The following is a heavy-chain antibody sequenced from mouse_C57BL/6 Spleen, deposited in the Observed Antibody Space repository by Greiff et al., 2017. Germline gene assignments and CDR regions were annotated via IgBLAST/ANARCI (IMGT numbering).Heavy chain of an antibody. CDR1: GYTFTSYW. Sequence: QVQLQQPGAELVMPGASVKLSCKASGYTFTSYWMHWVKQRPGQGLEWIGEIDPSDSYTNYNQKFKGKSTWTVNKSSRTAYMQLSRLTSEDSAVYYCARSTGTGAMDYWGQGTSVTVSS. D-gene: IGHD2-14*01. V-gene: IGHV1-69*01. CDR3: ARSTGTGAMDY. J-gene: IGHJ4*01. CDR2: IDPSDSYT.